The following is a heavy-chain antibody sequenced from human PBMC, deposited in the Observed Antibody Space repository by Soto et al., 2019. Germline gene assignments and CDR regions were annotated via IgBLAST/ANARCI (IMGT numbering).Heavy chain of an antibody. D-gene: IGHD2-15*01. CDR1: GGSISSGGYS. V-gene: IGHV4-30-2*01. CDR2: IYHSGST. CDR3: GRVVEGATRHTDSDS. Sequence: SETLSLTCAVSGGSISSGGYSWSWIRQPPGKGLEWIGYIYHSGSTYYNPSLKSRVTISVDTSNNQVSLRVNSVTAADTAVYYCGRVVEGATRHTDSDSWGQGMLVTVSS. J-gene: IGHJ5*02.